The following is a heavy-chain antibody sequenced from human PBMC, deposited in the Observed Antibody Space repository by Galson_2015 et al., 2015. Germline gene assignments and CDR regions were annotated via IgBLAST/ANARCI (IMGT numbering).Heavy chain of an antibody. D-gene: IGHD3-10*01. J-gene: IGHJ4*02. CDR1: GYTLTELS. V-gene: IGHV1-24*01. Sequence: SVKVSCKVSGYTLTELSTHWVRQAPGKGLEWMGGFDPEDGETIYAQKFQGRVTMTEDTSTDTAYMELSSLRSEDTAVYYCATDYNYGSGSYRGFVDYWGQGTLVTVSS. CDR2: FDPEDGET. CDR3: ATDYNYGSGSYRGFVDY.